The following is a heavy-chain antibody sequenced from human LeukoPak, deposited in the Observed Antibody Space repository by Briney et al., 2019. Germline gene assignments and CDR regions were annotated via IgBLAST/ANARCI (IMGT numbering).Heavy chain of an antibody. Sequence: ASVKVSCKASGYTFTSYAMHWVRQAPGQRLEWMGWINAGDGNTKYSQEFQGRVTITRDTSASTAYMELSSLRSEDMAVYYCARVVKYRSGPLTDLLPYYFDYWGQGTLVTVSS. D-gene: IGHD6-19*01. CDR3: ARVVKYRSGPLTDLLPYYFDY. CDR2: INAGDGNT. V-gene: IGHV1-3*03. CDR1: GYTFTSYA. J-gene: IGHJ4*02.